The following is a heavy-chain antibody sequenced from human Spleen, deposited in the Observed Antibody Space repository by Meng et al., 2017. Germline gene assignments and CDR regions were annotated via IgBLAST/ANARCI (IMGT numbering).Heavy chain of an antibody. CDR1: GYTFTGYY. CDR3: TRLRDKSGWPEHFQH. J-gene: IGHJ1*01. Sequence: ASVKVSCKASGYTFTGYYMHWVRQAPGQGLECLGWINPKSGGTNYAQKFQGRVTMTSDTSISTAYMELSSLRSDDTAVYYCTRLRDKSGWPEHFQHWGQGTLVTVSS. CDR2: INPKSGGT. V-gene: IGHV1-2*02. D-gene: IGHD6-19*01.